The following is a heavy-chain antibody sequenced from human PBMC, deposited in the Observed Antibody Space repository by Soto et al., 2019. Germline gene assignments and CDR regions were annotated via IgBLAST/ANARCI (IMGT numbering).Heavy chain of an antibody. Sequence: QVQLVQSAAEVKKPGASVKVSCKASGYTFIRYGITWVRQAPGQGLESVGGISPYNDYTEYAQKFHGRVTMTTDTSTKTVNMARRGLRSDDTAVYYCARGGYYENVCKKWNYYGLDVWGQGTTVTVSS. V-gene: IGHV1-18*01. CDR3: ARGGYYENVCKKWNYYGLDV. CDR2: ISPYNDYT. D-gene: IGHD3-16*01. CDR1: GYTFIRYG. J-gene: IGHJ6*02.